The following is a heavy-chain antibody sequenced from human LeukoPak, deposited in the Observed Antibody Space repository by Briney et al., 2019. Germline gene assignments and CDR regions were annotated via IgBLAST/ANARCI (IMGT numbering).Heavy chain of an antibody. CDR1: GFTFSIYS. J-gene: IGHJ3*01. Sequence: PGGSLRLSCVASGFTFSIYSVNWVRQAPGKGLEWVSSIGGSSSSLYYAESVKGRFTISRDNARNSLYLQMNSLRVEDTAVYYCAKEAGQDYGALDAFDVWGQGTMVTVSS. CDR2: IGGSSSSL. D-gene: IGHD4-17*01. V-gene: IGHV3-21*01. CDR3: AKEAGQDYGALDAFDV.